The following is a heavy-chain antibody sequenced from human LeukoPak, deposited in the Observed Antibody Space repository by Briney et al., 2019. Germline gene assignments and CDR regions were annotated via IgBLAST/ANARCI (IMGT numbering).Heavy chain of an antibody. CDR1: GFTFSTYW. D-gene: IGHD2/OR15-2a*01. CDR2: INSDGSTT. J-gene: IGHJ5*02. V-gene: IGHV3-74*01. CDR3: ARAARADCTSPTCHSWLAP. Sequence: PGGSLRLSCRASGFTFSTYWMHWVRQAPGKGLVWVSRINSDGSTTTYADSVKGRFTISRDNAKNTLYLQMNSLRAEDTAVYYCARAARADCTSPTCHSWLAPWGQGTQVTVSS.